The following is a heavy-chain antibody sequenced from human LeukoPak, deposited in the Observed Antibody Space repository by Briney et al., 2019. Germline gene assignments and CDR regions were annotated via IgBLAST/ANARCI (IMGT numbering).Heavy chain of an antibody. CDR3: ARDGEMATIENYFGY. Sequence: SETLSLTCTVSGGSISSSSYYWGWIRQPPGKGLEWIGSIYYSGSTYYNPSLKSRVTISVDTSKNQFSLKLSSVTAADTAVYYCARDGEMATIENYFGYWGQGTLVTVSS. CDR2: IYYSGST. CDR1: GGSISSSSYY. J-gene: IGHJ4*02. V-gene: IGHV4-39*07. D-gene: IGHD5-24*01.